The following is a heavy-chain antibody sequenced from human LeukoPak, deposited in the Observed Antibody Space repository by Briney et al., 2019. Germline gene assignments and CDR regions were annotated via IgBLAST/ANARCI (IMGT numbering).Heavy chain of an antibody. V-gene: IGHV3-11*05. J-gene: IGHJ4*02. CDR1: GFILSHYY. CDR3: VRDARLATI. Sequence: PGVPLRLSCAASGFILSHYYMNWIRQAPAKRPEWVSYISGSSRDTNYADSAKGRFTISRDNAKKSLYLQMNSLRVEDTAVYYCVRDARLATIWGQGTLVTVSS. CDR2: ISGSSRDT. D-gene: IGHD5-12*01.